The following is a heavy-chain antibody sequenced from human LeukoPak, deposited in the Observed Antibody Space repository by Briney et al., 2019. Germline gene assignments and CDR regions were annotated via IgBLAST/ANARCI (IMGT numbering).Heavy chain of an antibody. J-gene: IGHJ6*03. CDR1: GYTFTSYA. CDR3: ARSTMDYYGSGSYPPGYYYYYMDV. D-gene: IGHD3-10*01. CDR2: IIPIFGTA. Sequence: SVKVSCKASGYTFTSYAMNWVRQAPGQGLEWMGGIIPIFGTANYAQKFQGRVTITADESTSTAYMELSSLRSEDTAVYYCARSTMDYYGSGSYPPGYYYYYMDVWGKGTTVTISS. V-gene: IGHV1-69*13.